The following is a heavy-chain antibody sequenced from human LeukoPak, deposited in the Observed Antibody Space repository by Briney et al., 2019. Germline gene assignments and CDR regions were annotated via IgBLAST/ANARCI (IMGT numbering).Heavy chain of an antibody. CDR2: ISSNGGST. V-gene: IGHV3-64*01. Sequence: PGGSLRLSCAASGFTFSSYAMHWVRQAPGKGLEYVSAISSNGGSTYYANSVKGRFTISRDNSKNTLYLQMGSLRAEDMAVYYCARESYGDPDWFDPWGQGTLVTVSS. D-gene: IGHD4-17*01. J-gene: IGHJ5*02. CDR1: GFTFSSYA. CDR3: ARESYGDPDWFDP.